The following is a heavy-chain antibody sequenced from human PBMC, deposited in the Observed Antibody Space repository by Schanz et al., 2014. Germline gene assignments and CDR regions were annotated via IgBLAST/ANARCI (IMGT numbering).Heavy chain of an antibody. CDR2: INQAASVQ. V-gene: IGHV3-7*01. CDR1: GFTFSAYW. J-gene: IGHJ4*02. Sequence: VQLVESGGSVVQPGRSLRLSCAASGFTFSAYWMAWVRQAPGKGLEWVAAINQAASVQYYVDSVKGRFTISRDDAKNSHYLQMNSLRVEDTAVFYCVKIGYTHWSLDDWGQGILVTVSS. CDR3: VKIGYTHWSLDD. D-gene: IGHD6-13*01.